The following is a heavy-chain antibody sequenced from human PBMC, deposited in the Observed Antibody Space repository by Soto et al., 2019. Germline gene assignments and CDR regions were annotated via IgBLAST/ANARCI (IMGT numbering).Heavy chain of an antibody. V-gene: IGHV4-31*03. CDR2: IYYSGST. CDR3: ARDNVLVATIGNYYYGMDV. CDR1: GGSISSGGYY. D-gene: IGHD5-12*01. J-gene: IGHJ6*02. Sequence: QVQLQESGPGLVKPSQTLSLTCTVSGGSISSGGYYWSWIRQHPGKGLEWIGYIYYSGSTYYNPSLKRRFTISENTPKNQFSLKLSSVTAADTAVYYCARDNVLVATIGNYYYGMDVWGQGTTVTVSS.